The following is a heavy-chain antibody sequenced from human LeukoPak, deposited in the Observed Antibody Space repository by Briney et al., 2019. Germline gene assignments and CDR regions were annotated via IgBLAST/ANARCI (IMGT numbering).Heavy chain of an antibody. J-gene: IGHJ4*02. CDR3: ARDIAGSYYNGVDY. CDR2: VTWNSGSI. CDR1: VFSFDDHG. Sequence: PGGSLRLSCEASVFSFDDHGMTWVRQAPGKGLEWVSGVTWNSGSIGYADSVKGRFTISGENSKNTLYLQMNSLRAEDTAVYYCARDIAGSYYNGVDYWGQGTLVTVSS. D-gene: IGHD3-10*01. V-gene: IGHV3-20*04.